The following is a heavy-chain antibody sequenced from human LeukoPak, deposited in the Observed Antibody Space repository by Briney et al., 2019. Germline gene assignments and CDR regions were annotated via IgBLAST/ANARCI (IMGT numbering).Heavy chain of an antibody. Sequence: GGSLRLSCAASGFTFSSYSMNWVRQAPGKGLEWVSSISSSSSYIYYADSVEGRFTISRDNAKNSLYLQMNSLRAEDTAVYYCARAYSGYDYQGRPTNFDYWGQGTLVTVSS. J-gene: IGHJ4*02. D-gene: IGHD5-12*01. CDR3: ARAYSGYDYQGRPTNFDY. CDR2: ISSSSSYI. V-gene: IGHV3-21*01. CDR1: GFTFSSYS.